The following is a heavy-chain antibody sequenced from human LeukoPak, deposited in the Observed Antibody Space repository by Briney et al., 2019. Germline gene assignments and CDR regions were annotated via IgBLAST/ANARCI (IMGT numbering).Heavy chain of an antibody. CDR2: IYYSGST. CDR1: GGSISSSSYY. V-gene: IGHV4-39*02. CDR3: ARDNRGYSYGYDRSYYYYYYMDV. Sequence: SETLSLTCTVSGGSISSSSYYWGWIRQPPGKGLEWIGSIYYSGSTYYNPSLKSRVTISVDTSKNQFSLKLSSVTAADTAVYYCARDNRGYSYGYDRSYYYYYYMDVWGKGTTVTVSS. D-gene: IGHD5-18*01. J-gene: IGHJ6*03.